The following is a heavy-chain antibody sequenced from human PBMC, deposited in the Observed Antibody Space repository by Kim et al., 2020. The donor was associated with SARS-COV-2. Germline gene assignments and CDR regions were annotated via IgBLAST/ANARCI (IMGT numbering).Heavy chain of an antibody. J-gene: IGHJ4*02. CDR3: ARGYYDFWSGQHSYYFDY. CDR2: INAGNGNT. CDR1: GYTFTSYA. D-gene: IGHD3-3*01. Sequence: ASVKVSCKASGYTFTSYAMHWVRQAPGQRLEWMGWINAGNGNTKYSQKFQGRVTITRDTSASTAYMELSSLRSEDTAVYYCARGYYDFWSGQHSYYFDYWGQGTLVTVSS. V-gene: IGHV1-3*01.